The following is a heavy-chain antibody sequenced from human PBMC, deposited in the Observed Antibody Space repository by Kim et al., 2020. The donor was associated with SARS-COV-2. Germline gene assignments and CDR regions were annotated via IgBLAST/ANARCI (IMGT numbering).Heavy chain of an antibody. Sequence: SETLSLTCTVSGGSISTYYWNWIRQPPGKGLEWIGYIYYNGNTKYNPSLKSRVTISVDTSKNQFSLRLNSVTDADTALYYCAREREHCGDSLSGCYMDFDRWGQGTLVTVSS. CDR1: GGSISTYY. V-gene: IGHV4-59*13. J-gene: IGHJ5*02. CDR2: IYYNGNT. D-gene: IGHD2-2*02. CDR3: AREREHCGDSLSGCYMDFDR.